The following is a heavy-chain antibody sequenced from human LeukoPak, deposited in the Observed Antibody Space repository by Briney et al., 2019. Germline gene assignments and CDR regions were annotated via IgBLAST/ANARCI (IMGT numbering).Heavy chain of an antibody. J-gene: IGHJ3*02. CDR1: GFTFHDYA. D-gene: IGHD6-13*01. CDR3: AKDNSSSWVLGAFDI. CDR2: ISWHSRSI. V-gene: IGHV3-9*01. Sequence: GGSLRLSCAASGFTFHDYAMHWVRHAPGKGLEWVSGISWHSRSIGYADSVKGRFTISRDNAKDSLYLQMNSLRAEDTVLYYCAKDNSSSWVLGAFDIWGQGTMVTDSS.